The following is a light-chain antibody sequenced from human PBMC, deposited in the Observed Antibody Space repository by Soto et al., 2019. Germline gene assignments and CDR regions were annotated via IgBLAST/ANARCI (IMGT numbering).Light chain of an antibody. Sequence: DIQMTQSPSTLSASIGDSVTLTCRASQGISNWLAWYQQKPGKAPKLLIYKASTLKSGVPSRFSGSGSGTEFTLTISSLQPDDFATYYCQHYNSYSEAFGQGTKVDIK. CDR1: QGISNW. CDR2: KAS. V-gene: IGKV1-5*03. CDR3: QHYNSYSEA. J-gene: IGKJ1*01.